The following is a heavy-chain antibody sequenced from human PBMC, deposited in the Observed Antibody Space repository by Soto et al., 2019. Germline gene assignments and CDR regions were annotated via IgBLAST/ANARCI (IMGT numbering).Heavy chain of an antibody. CDR3: AKAKEWELPDEGRDS. D-gene: IGHD1-26*01. Sequence: GGSLSLSCAASVFTFSNCAVNWVRHSPGKGLEWVSGISASGGSTYYADSVQGRFTISRDNSKNTFYLQMKSLRAEDTAVYYCAKAKEWELPDEGRDSWGQGGLVTVSS. CDR2: ISASGGST. V-gene: IGHV3-23*01. J-gene: IGHJ5*02. CDR1: VFTFSNCA.